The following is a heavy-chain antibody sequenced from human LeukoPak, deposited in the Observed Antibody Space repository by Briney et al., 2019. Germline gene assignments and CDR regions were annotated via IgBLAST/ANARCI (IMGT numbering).Heavy chain of an antibody. J-gene: IGHJ6*03. D-gene: IGHD2-15*01. V-gene: IGHV4-61*02. CDR1: GASISSGSHY. CDR3: AREGSPTGLSFFSYMDV. CDR2: IYTSGSS. Sequence: PSETLSLTCTVAGASISSGSHYWRWIRQPDGKGLEWIGRIYTSGSSNYRPSLMSPVTISVDTSKNQFSLELTSVTAADTAVYYCAREGSPTGLSFFSYMDVWGEGATVTISS.